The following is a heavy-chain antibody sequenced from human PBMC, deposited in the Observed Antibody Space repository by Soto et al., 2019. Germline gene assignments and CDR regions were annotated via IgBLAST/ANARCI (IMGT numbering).Heavy chain of an antibody. Sequence: QVQLVQSGAEVKKPGSSVKVSCKASGGTFSSYAISWVRQAPGQGLEWMGGIIPIFGTANYAQKFQGRVTMTADESTSTAYMELSSLRSEDTAGYYCARSPPPQYYYDSSGCGDSNWFDPWGQGTLVTVSS. V-gene: IGHV1-69*01. D-gene: IGHD3-22*01. CDR2: IIPIFGTA. CDR1: GGTFSSYA. CDR3: ARSPPPQYYYDSSGCGDSNWFDP. J-gene: IGHJ5*02.